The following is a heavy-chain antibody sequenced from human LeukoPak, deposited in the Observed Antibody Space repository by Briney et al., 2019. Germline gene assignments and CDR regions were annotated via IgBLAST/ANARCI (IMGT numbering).Heavy chain of an antibody. D-gene: IGHD1-14*01. CDR2: IRSKAYGGTT. Sequence: GGSLRLSCTAPGFTFGDYAMSWVRQAPGKGLEWVGFIRSKAYGGTTEYAASVKGRFTISRDDSKGIAHLQMNSMKTEDTAVYYCTRGPDDFDYWGQGTLVTVSS. CDR3: TRGPDDFDY. J-gene: IGHJ4*02. CDR1: GFTFGDYA. V-gene: IGHV3-49*04.